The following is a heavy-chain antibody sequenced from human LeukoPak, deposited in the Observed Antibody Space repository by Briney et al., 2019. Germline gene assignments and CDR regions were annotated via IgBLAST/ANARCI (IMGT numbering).Heavy chain of an antibody. CDR1: GFTFSSYA. D-gene: IGHD2-2*01. V-gene: IGHV3-30-3*01. CDR3: ARDRVGVQVPAANTNWFDP. CDR2: ISYDGSNR. Sequence: GGSLRLSCAASGFTFSSYAMHWVRQAPGKGLEWVAVISYDGSNRYYADSVKGRFTISRDNSKNTLYLQMNSLRPEDTAVYYCARDRVGVQVPAANTNWFDPWGQGTLVTVSS. J-gene: IGHJ5*02.